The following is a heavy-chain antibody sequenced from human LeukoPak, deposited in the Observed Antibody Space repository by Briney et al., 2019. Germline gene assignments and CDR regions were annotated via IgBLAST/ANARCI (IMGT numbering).Heavy chain of an antibody. V-gene: IGHV3-23*01. CDR3: AKVPGLPAASPGYFDY. Sequence: PGGSLRLSCAASGFTFNSYAMSWVRQAPGKGLEWVSAISGSGGSTYYADSVKGRFTISRDNSKNTLYLQMNSLRAEDTAVYYCAKVPGLPAASPGYFDYWGQGTLVTVSS. D-gene: IGHD2-2*01. CDR1: GFTFNSYA. J-gene: IGHJ4*02. CDR2: ISGSGGST.